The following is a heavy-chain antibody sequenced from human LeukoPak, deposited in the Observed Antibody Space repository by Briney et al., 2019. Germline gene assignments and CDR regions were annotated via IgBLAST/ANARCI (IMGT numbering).Heavy chain of an antibody. CDR3: AKVPYSDYGAGRPPFMDV. CDR2: ISDSGAST. D-gene: IGHD3-10*01. Sequence: GGSLGLSCTASGFTFSNYAMSWVRQTPGKGLEWVSTISDSGASTYYADSVKGRFTISRDNSKNTLYLQMNSLRYEDTAVYYCAKVPYSDYGAGRPPFMDVWGQGTTVAISS. V-gene: IGHV3-23*01. CDR1: GFTFSNYA. J-gene: IGHJ6*02.